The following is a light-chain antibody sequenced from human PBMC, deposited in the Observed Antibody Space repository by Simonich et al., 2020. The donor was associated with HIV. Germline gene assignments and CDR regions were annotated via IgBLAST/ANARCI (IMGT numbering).Light chain of an antibody. J-gene: IGLJ3*02. CDR3: SSYTSSTTEV. V-gene: IGLV2-14*01. CDR1: SSDSGGYNY. CDR2: DVS. Sequence: QSALTQPASVSGSPGQSITISCTGTSSDSGGYNYVSWYQQHPGKAPKLMIYDVSTRPSGVSNRFSGSKSGNTATLTISGLQAEDEADYYCSSYTSSTTEVFGGGTKLTVL.